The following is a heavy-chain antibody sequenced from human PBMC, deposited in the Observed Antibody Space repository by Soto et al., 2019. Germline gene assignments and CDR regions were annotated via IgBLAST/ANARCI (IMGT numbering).Heavy chain of an antibody. CDR1: GGSISSYY. V-gene: IGHV4-59*01. D-gene: IGHD3-22*01. CDR2: IYYSGST. Sequence: SETLSLTCTVSGGSISSYYLSWIRQPPGKGLEWIGYIYYSGSTNYNPSLKSRVTISVGTSKNQFSLKLSSVTAADTAVYYCARELKGYYLYYFDYWGQGTLVTVSS. CDR3: ARELKGYYLYYFDY. J-gene: IGHJ4*02.